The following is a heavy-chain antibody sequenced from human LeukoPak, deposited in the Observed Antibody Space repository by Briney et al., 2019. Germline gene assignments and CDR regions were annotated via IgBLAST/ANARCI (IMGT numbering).Heavy chain of an antibody. D-gene: IGHD1-20*01. CDR1: GGTFSSYA. J-gene: IGHJ4*02. CDR2: IIPIFGTA. CDR3: ARDNWLTAPGGRTLDN. Sequence: EASVEVSCKASGGTFSSYAISWVRQAPGQGLEWMGGIIPIFGTANYAQKFQGRVTITTDESTSTAYMELSSLRYEDTAVFYCARDNWLTAPGGRTLDNWGQGTLVTVSS. V-gene: IGHV1-69*05.